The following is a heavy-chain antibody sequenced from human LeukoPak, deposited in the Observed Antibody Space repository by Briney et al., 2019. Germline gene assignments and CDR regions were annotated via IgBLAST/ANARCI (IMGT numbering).Heavy chain of an antibody. Sequence: GGSLRLSCAASGFTFSSYWMSWVRQAPGKGLDWGANIKQDGSEKYYVDSVKGRFTISRDNAKNSLYLQMNSLRAEDTAVYYCAREQVATMLASDIWGQGTMVTVSS. CDR2: IKQDGSEK. V-gene: IGHV3-7*01. J-gene: IGHJ3*02. D-gene: IGHD5-12*01. CDR1: GFTFSSYW. CDR3: AREQVATMLASDI.